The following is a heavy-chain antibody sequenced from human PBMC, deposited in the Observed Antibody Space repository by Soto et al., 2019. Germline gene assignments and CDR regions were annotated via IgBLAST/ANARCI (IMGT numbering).Heavy chain of an antibody. D-gene: IGHD6-13*01. CDR2: INNNGVST. CDR3: ATTIAAAGGYYFNY. V-gene: IGHV3-64*01. CDR1: GFTFSSYA. J-gene: IGHJ4*02. Sequence: PGGSLRLSCAASGFTFSSYAMHWVRQAPGKGLYYVSTINNNGVSTYYANSVKGRFTISRDNSKYTLYLQMGSLRAEDMVVYYCATTIAAAGGYYFNYWGQGTLVTVSS.